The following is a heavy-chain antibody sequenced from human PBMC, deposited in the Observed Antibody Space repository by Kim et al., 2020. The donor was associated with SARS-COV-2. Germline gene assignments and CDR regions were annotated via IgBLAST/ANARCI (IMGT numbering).Heavy chain of an antibody. Sequence: SETLSLTCAVYGGSFSGYYWSWIRKPPGKGLEWIGEINHSGSTNYNPTLKSRVTISVDTAKNKFSLKLSSVTAADTAVYYCARVRGVTVLLGYYYYGMDVWGRGTTATVSS. D-gene: IGHD3-10*01. CDR3: ARVRGVTVLLGYYYYGMDV. CDR1: GGSFSGYY. V-gene: IGHV4-34*01. J-gene: IGHJ6*02. CDR2: INHSGST.